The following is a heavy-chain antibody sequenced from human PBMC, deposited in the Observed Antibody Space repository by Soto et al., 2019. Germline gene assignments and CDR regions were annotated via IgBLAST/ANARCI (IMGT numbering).Heavy chain of an antibody. CDR3: ARLRDGYKLAC. Sequence: SAIPSNGGYTYYANSLNGRFTISRDNSKNSLYLQIGSLRDEDVAEYNCARLRDGYKLACWGRGTTVTVS. J-gene: IGHJ6*02. CDR2: IPSNGGYT. D-gene: IGHD5-12*01. V-gene: IGHV3-64*01.